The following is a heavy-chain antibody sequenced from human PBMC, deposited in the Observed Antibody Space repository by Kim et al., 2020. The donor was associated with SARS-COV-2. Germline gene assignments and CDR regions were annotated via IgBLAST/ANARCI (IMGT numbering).Heavy chain of an antibody. J-gene: IGHJ6*03. CDR2: IYTGGST. D-gene: IGHD2-15*01. CDR3: VRDIGGVGPPLVV. V-gene: IGHV3-66*01. Sequence: GGSLRLSCTISGAPVSANYMNWVRQAPGKGLQWVSIIYTGGSTYYSHSVRGRFTISRDDSKNTVYLQMSSLTAEDTAPYYCVRDIGGVGPPLVVWGKGT. CDR1: GAPVSANY.